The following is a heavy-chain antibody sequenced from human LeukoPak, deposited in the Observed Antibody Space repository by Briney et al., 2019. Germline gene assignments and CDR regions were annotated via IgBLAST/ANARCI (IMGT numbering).Heavy chain of an antibody. J-gene: IGHJ6*02. Sequence: ASVKVSCKASGYTFTSYDINWVRQATGQGLEWMGWMNPNSGNTGYAQKFQGRVTMTRNTSISTAYMELSSLRSEDTAVYYCARAYCGGDCYPAYYYGMDVWGQGTTVTVSS. D-gene: IGHD2-21*02. CDR2: MNPNSGNT. CDR3: ARAYCGGDCYPAYYYGMDV. V-gene: IGHV1-8*01. CDR1: GYTFTSYD.